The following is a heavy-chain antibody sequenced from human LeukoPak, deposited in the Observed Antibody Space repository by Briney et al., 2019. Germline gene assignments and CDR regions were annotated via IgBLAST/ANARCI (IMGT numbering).Heavy chain of an antibody. CDR3: ARATMVRGVIGNFHY. Sequence: SVKVSCKASGGTFSSYAISWVRQAPGQGLEWMGGIIPIFGTANYAQKFQGRVTITADESTSTAYMELSSLRSEDTAVYYCARATMVRGVIGNFHYWGQGTLVTVSS. D-gene: IGHD3-10*01. J-gene: IGHJ4*02. CDR1: GGTFSSYA. CDR2: IIPIFGTA. V-gene: IGHV1-69*01.